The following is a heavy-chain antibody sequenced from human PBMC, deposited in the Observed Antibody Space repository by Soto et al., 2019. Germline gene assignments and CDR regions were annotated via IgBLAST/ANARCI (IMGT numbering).Heavy chain of an antibody. J-gene: IGHJ4*02. CDR3: AKGSSRCSSTSCYIY. CDR1: GFTFSSYG. V-gene: IGHV3-30*18. CDR2: ISYDGSNK. D-gene: IGHD2-2*02. Sequence: PGGSLRLSCAASGFTFSSYGMHWVRQAPGKGLEWVAVISYDGSNKYYADSVKGRFTISRDNSKNTLYLQMNSLRAEDTAAYYCAKGSSRCSSTSCYIYWGQGTLVTVSS.